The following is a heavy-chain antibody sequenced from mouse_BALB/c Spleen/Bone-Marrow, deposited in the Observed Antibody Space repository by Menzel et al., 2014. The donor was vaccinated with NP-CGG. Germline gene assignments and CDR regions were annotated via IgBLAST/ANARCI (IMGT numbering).Heavy chain of an antibody. J-gene: IGHJ2*01. Sequence: VQLQQPGAELVKPGTSVKLSCKASGYNFTSYWINWVKLRPGQGLEWIGDIYPGSGSTNYNEKFKSKATLTVDTPSSTAYMQLSSLASEDSALYYCARGAWANWDYFDYWGQGTTLTVSS. CDR3: ARGAWANWDYFDY. V-gene: IGHV1-55*01. CDR2: IYPGSGST. CDR1: GYNFTSYW. D-gene: IGHD4-1*01.